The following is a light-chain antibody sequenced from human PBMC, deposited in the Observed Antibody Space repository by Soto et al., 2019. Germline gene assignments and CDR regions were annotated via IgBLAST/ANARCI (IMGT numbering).Light chain of an antibody. J-gene: IGKJ4*01. Sequence: EILLTQSPATLSLSPGERATLSCRASQSVSRYLAWYQQRPGQAPRLLIYDASNRATGVPARFSGTGSGTDFTLTISSLEPEDFAVYYCQQRTNWPLTFGGGTKVDIK. CDR2: DAS. CDR1: QSVSRY. V-gene: IGKV3-11*01. CDR3: QQRTNWPLT.